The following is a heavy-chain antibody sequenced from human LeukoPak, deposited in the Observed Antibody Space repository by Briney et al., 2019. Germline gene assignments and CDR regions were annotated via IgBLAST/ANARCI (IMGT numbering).Heavy chain of an antibody. Sequence: PSETLSLTCTVSGGSISSSSYYWAWIRQPPGKGLEWIGDINHSGTTNYSPSLKSRVTISVDTSKNQFSLKLSSVTAADTAVFYCARRTGTYYYDSSGYSPWRYYFDYWGQGTLVTVSS. D-gene: IGHD3-22*01. CDR2: INHSGTT. J-gene: IGHJ4*02. CDR1: GGSISSSSYY. V-gene: IGHV4-39*07. CDR3: ARRTGTYYYDSSGYSPWRYYFDY.